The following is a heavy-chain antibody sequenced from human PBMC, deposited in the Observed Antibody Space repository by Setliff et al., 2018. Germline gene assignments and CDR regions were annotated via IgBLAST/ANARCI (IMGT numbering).Heavy chain of an antibody. CDR1: DGSSSSHY. Sequence: PSETLSLTCTVSDGSSSSHYWSWIRQPPGKGLEWIGYIHFSGTTNYNPSLKSRVTLSLDTSKNQFSLELSSVTAADTAMYYCARENGYCSGGACYFMFDYWGQGTLDTVS. CDR3: ARENGYCSGGACYFMFDY. J-gene: IGHJ4*02. CDR2: IHFSGTT. V-gene: IGHV4-59*11. D-gene: IGHD2-15*01.